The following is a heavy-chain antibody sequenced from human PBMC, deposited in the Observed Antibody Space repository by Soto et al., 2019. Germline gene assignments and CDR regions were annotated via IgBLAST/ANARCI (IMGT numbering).Heavy chain of an antibody. CDR2: ISGSGGST. Sequence: EVQLLESGGGLVQPGGSLRLSCAASGFTFSSYAMSWVRQAPGKGLEWVSAISGSGGSTYYADSVKGRFTISRDNSKNKLYLQMNSLRAEDTAVYYCAKSVGRVTFFGEYFQHWGQGTLVTVSS. CDR1: GFTFSSYA. CDR3: AKSVGRVTFFGEYFQH. V-gene: IGHV3-23*01. J-gene: IGHJ1*01. D-gene: IGHD6-13*01.